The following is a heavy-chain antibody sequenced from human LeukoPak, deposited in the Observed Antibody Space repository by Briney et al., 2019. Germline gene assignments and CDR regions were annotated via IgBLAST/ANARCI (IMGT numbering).Heavy chain of an antibody. D-gene: IGHD2-21*02. CDR1: GFTFSNYA. CDR3: ARGPYCGGDCYSPYGAFDI. J-gene: IGHJ3*02. V-gene: IGHV3-30*04. Sequence: PGGSLRLSCAASGFTFSNYAIHWVRQAPGKGLEWVAVISYDGSSKDYADSVKGRFTISRDNSKNTLYLQMNSLRAEDTAVYYCARGPYCGGDCYSPYGAFDIWGQGTMVTVSS. CDR2: ISYDGSSK.